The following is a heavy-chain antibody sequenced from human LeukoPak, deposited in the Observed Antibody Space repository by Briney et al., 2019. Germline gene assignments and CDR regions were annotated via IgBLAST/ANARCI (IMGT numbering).Heavy chain of an antibody. CDR1: GFTFSSYA. J-gene: IGHJ6*03. D-gene: IGHD6-13*01. Sequence: GGSLRLSCAASGFTFSSYAMHWVRQAPGKGLEWVAVISYDGSNKYYADSLKGRFIISRDNSKSTLYLQMLRLRAEDSALYYCANGMAAAGDFLLRDYYYFMDVWGKGTTVTVS. V-gene: IGHV3-30-3*01. CDR3: ANGMAAAGDFLLRDYYYFMDV. CDR2: ISYDGSNK.